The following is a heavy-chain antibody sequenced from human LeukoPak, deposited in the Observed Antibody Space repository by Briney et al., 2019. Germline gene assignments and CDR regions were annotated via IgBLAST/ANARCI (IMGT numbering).Heavy chain of an antibody. CDR3: AKGPRYQILTGYKIAEKNFEY. J-gene: IGHJ4*02. Sequence: SETLSLTCAVYGGSFSGYYWSWIRQPPGKGLEWIGEINHSGSTNYNPSLKSRVTIFIDTSRNQLSLKLSSVTAADTAVYYCAKGPRYQILTGYKIAEKNFEYWGQGTLVTVSS. V-gene: IGHV4-34*01. CDR2: INHSGST. CDR1: GGSFSGYY. D-gene: IGHD3-9*01.